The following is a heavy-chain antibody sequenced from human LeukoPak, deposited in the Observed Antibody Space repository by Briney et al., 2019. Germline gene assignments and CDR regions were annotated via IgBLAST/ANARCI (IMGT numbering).Heavy chain of an antibody. Sequence: ASVKVSCKASGYTFTGYYIHWVRQAPGQGLECVGWINPNSGGKNYAEKFQGRVTMTRDTSISTAYMELSRLRSDDTAVYYCARGGSGSYFSWLDPWGQGTLVTVSS. CDR3: ARGGSGSYFSWLDP. J-gene: IGHJ5*02. V-gene: IGHV1-2*02. CDR2: INPNSGGK. D-gene: IGHD3-10*01. CDR1: GYTFTGYY.